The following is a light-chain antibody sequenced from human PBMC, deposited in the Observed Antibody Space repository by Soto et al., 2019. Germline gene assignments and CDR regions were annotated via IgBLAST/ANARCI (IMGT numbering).Light chain of an antibody. CDR1: SSNIGAGYY. J-gene: IGLJ2*01. Sequence: QSVLTQPHSGSGAPGQRVTISCTGSSSNIGAGYYVHWYQQLPGTAPKLLIYANNNRPSGVPDRFSGSKSGTSASLAITGLQAEDEADYYCQSYDSSVVVGGGTKVTVL. V-gene: IGLV1-40*01. CDR3: QSYDSSVV. CDR2: ANN.